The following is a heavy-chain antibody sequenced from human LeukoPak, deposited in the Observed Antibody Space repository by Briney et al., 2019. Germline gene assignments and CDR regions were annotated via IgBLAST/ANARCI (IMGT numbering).Heavy chain of an antibody. CDR1: GFTFGGFY. J-gene: IGHJ3*02. D-gene: IGHD6-19*01. V-gene: IGHV3-23*01. CDR3: AKDLYSSGWTGRGAFDI. CDR2: ISGSGGST. Sequence: GGSLRLSCAASGFTFGGFYMGWIRQAPGKGLEWVSAISGSGGSTYYADSVKGRFTISRDNSKNTLYLQMSSLRAEDTAVYYCAKDLYSSGWTGRGAFDIWGQGTMVTVSS.